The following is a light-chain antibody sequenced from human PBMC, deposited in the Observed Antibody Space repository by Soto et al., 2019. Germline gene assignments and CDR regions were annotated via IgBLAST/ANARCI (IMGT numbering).Light chain of an antibody. Sequence: DIQMTQSPSTLPASVGDRVTITCRANQSISTWLAWYQQKPGKAPNLLIYKASRLETGVPSRFSGSGSGTDFTLAISSLQPEDSATYYCLQDINYPWTFGQGTKVDI. CDR1: QSISTW. V-gene: IGKV1-5*03. J-gene: IGKJ1*01. CDR3: LQDINYPWT. CDR2: KAS.